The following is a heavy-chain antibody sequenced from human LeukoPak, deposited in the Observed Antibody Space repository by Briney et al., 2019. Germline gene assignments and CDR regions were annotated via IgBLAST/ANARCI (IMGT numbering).Heavy chain of an antibody. V-gene: IGHV1-69*06. CDR1: GGTFSSYA. CDR3: ATVDSSGYYYLH. Sequence: SVKVSCKASGGTFSSYAISWVRQAPGQGLEWMGGIIPIFGTANYAQKFQGRVTMTEDTSTDTAYMELSSLRSEDTAVYYCATVDSSGYYYLHWGQGTLVTVSS. CDR2: IIPIFGTA. D-gene: IGHD3-22*01. J-gene: IGHJ1*01.